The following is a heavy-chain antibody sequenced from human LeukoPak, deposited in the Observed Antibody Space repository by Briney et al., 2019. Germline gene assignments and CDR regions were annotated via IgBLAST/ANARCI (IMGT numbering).Heavy chain of an antibody. V-gene: IGHV4-30-2*01. D-gene: IGHD3-9*01. CDR3: ARDGRQTGTDY. CDR2: IYHSGST. J-gene: IGHJ4*02. CDR1: GGSISSGGYY. Sequence: SQTLSLTCTVSGGSISSGGYYWSWIRQPPGKGLEWIGYIYHSGSTYYNPSFKSRVTISVDRSKNQFSLKLSSVTAADTAVYYCARDGRQTGTDYWGQGTLVTVSS.